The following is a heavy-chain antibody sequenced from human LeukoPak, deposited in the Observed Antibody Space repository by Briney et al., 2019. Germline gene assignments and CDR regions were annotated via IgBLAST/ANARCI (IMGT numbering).Heavy chain of an antibody. CDR1: GFSVSSNY. Sequence: GGSLRLSCAASGFSVSSNYMNWVRQAPGKGLEWVSVIYTGGNTYYAESVTGRFTISRDNSKNTLYLQMHSLRAEDTAVYYCARPSTGQSLDIWGQGTMVSVSS. J-gene: IGHJ3*02. V-gene: IGHV3-53*01. D-gene: IGHD6-19*01. CDR3: ARPSTGQSLDI. CDR2: IYTGGNT.